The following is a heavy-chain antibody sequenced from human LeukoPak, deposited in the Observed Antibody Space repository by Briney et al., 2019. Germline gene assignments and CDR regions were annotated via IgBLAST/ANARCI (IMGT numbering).Heavy chain of an antibody. V-gene: IGHV3-13*01. CDR3: VREARGYHYTYFDY. J-gene: IGHJ4*02. CDR1: GFTLGGHD. Sequence: GGSLRFSCTASGFTLGGHDMHWVRQTTGNGLEWVAAVSAGHHAFYAGSVKGQFTVSREDAKNSLYLQMNSLRAGDTAVYYCVREARGYHYTYFDYWGQGSLVTVSS. D-gene: IGHD5-18*01. CDR2: VSAGHHA.